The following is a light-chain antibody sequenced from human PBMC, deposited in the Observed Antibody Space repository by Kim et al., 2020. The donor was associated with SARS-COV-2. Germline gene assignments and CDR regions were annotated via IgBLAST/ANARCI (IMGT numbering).Light chain of an antibody. CDR2: RNN. J-gene: IGLJ3*02. Sequence: QSVLTQPPSASGTPGQRVTISCCGSSSNIGSNYVYWYQQLPGTAPKLLIYRNNQRPSGVPDRFSGSKSGTSASLAISGLRSEDEADYYCAAWDDSHWVFGGGTQLTVL. CDR1: SSNIGSNY. V-gene: IGLV1-47*01. CDR3: AAWDDSHWV.